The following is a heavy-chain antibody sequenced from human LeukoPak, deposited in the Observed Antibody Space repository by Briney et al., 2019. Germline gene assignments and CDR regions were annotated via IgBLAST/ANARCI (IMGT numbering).Heavy chain of an antibody. CDR1: GFTLRSYV. J-gene: IGHJ4*02. CDR2: ISGSGDST. D-gene: IGHD2-21*02. V-gene: IGHV3-23*01. Sequence: PGGSLRLSCAASGFTLRSYVMNWVRQTPGKGLEGVSSISGSGDSTFSADSVKGRFSISRDNSKNTLYLQVNGLRTEDTAVYYCAKDRLLNCRGDCYIFDYWAREPWSPSPQ. CDR3: AKDRLLNCRGDCYIFDY.